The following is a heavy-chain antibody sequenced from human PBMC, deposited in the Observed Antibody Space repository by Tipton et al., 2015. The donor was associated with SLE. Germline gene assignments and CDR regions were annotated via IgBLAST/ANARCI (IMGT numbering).Heavy chain of an antibody. CDR1: GGSISSSSYY. J-gene: IGHJ4*02. D-gene: IGHD6-19*01. V-gene: IGHV4-39*07. CDR2: IYYSGST. Sequence: TLSLTCTVSGGSISSSSYYWGWIRQPPGKGLEWIGRIYYSGSTYYNPSLKSRVTISVDTSKNQFSLKVSSVTAADTAVYYCARQWQWLVRGYFDYWGQGTLVTVSS. CDR3: ARQWQWLVRGYFDY.